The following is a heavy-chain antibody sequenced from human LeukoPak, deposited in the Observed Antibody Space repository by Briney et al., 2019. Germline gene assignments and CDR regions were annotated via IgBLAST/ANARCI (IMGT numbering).Heavy chain of an antibody. J-gene: IGHJ4*02. V-gene: IGHV3-43D*03. CDR1: GFTFEDYA. CDR2: ISWDGGST. Sequence: PGGSLRLSCAASGFTFEDYAMHWVRQAPGKGLEWVSLISWDGGSTYYADSVKGRFTISRDNSKNSLYLQMNSLRAEDTALYYCAKTEDSSGYYYSIDYWGQGTLVTVSS. D-gene: IGHD3-22*01. CDR3: AKTEDSSGYYYSIDY.